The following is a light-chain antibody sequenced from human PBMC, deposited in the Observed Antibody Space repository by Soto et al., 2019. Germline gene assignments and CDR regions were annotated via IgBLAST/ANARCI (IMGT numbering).Light chain of an antibody. J-gene: IGLJ1*01. CDR1: GSDVGGYNY. CDR3: CSYTGTSNPYV. Sequence: QSVLTQPASVSGSPGQSITISCPGSGSDVGGYNYVSWYQQYPGKAPKLIISEVTNRPSGVSDRFSGSKSGNTASLTISGLQADDEADYYCCSYTGTSNPYVFGTGTKVTVL. V-gene: IGLV2-14*01. CDR2: EVT.